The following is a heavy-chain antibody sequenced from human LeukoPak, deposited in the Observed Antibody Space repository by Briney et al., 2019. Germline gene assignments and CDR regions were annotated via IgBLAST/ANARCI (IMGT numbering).Heavy chain of an antibody. V-gene: IGHV3-48*03. CDR1: GFTFSSYE. CDR3: ARGHYYMDV. J-gene: IGHJ6*03. CDR2: ISSSGSTI. Sequence: PGGSLRLSCAASGFTFSSYEMNWVRQAPGKGLEWVSYISSSGSTIYYADSVKGRFTISKDNAKNSLYLQMNSLRAEDTAVHYCARGHYYMDVWGTGTTVTVSS.